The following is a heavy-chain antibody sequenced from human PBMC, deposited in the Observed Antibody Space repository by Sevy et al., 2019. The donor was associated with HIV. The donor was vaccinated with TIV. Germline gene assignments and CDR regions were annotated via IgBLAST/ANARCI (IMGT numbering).Heavy chain of an antibody. Sequence: ASVKVSCKVSGYSLIELSMHWVRQAPGKGLEWMGGFDLEDGKIIYAKKFQGRVTMTEDTSTDTVYLKLSSLRSEDTAVYYCATFRGHYYDYYMDVWGKGTMVTVSS. V-gene: IGHV1-24*01. CDR3: ATFRGHYYDYYMDV. D-gene: IGHD3-10*01. CDR2: FDLEDGKI. J-gene: IGHJ6*03. CDR1: GYSLIELS.